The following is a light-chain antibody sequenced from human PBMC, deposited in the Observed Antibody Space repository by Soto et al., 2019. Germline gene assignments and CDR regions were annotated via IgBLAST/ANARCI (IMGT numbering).Light chain of an antibody. Sequence: EIVLTQSPGTLSLSPGERATLSCRASQSVSSSYLAWYQQKPGQAPRLLIYGASSRATGIPDRFSGSGSGTDFTLTISRLEPEDFAVYYCQQYGSSPPFTVGPGNKVDIK. J-gene: IGKJ3*01. V-gene: IGKV3-20*01. CDR3: QQYGSSPPFT. CDR1: QSVSSSY. CDR2: GAS.